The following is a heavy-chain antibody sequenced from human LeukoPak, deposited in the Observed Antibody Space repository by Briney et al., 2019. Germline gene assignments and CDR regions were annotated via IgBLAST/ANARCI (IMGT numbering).Heavy chain of an antibody. J-gene: IGHJ2*01. V-gene: IGHV4-59*01. CDR3: ARVTREAARYWYFDL. Sequence: SETLSLTCTVSGDSMSSYYWSWIRQPPGQGLEWIAYISYSGTTKYTPSLQNGVTISIATSKDQFSLKVSTVTAADTAVYFCARVTREAARYWYFDLWGRGTLVTVSS. CDR1: GDSMSSYY. D-gene: IGHD6-6*01. CDR2: ISYSGTT.